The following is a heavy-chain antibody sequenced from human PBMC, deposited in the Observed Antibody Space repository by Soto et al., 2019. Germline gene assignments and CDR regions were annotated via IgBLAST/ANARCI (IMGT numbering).Heavy chain of an antibody. CDR1: GFTFSSYA. CDR2: ISYDGSNK. CDR3: ASERRVAGRARAYYYGMDG. D-gene: IGHD6-6*01. J-gene: IGHJ6*02. V-gene: IGHV3-30-3*01. Sequence: PGGSLRLSYAASGFTFSSYAMHWVRQAPGKGLEWVSVISYDGSNKYYAYSVKGRFTISRDKSKNTLYLQMNSLRAEDTTLYYCASERRVAGRARAYYYGMDGWGQGTTVTVSS.